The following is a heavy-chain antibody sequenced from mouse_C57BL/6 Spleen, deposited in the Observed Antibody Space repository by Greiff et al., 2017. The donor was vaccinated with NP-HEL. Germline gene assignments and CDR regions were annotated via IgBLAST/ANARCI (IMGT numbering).Heavy chain of an antibody. CDR3: ARRGFYYGSSYVYAMDY. CDR1: GFTFSDYG. D-gene: IGHD1-1*01. CDR2: ISSGSSTI. V-gene: IGHV5-17*01. Sequence: EVKLVESGGGLVKPGGSLKLSCAASGFTFSDYGMHWVRQAPEKGLEWVAYISSGSSTIYYADTVKGRFTISRDNAKNTLFLQMTSLRSEDTAMYYCARRGFYYGSSYVYAMDYWGQGTSVTVSS. J-gene: IGHJ4*01.